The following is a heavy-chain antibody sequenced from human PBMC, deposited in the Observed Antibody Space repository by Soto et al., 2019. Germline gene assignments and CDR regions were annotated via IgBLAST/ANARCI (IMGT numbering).Heavy chain of an antibody. V-gene: IGHV3-30-3*01. J-gene: IGHJ6*01. CDR3: TKVDV. Sequence: GGSLRLSCVGSGFTFISYDLHWVRQAPGKGLEWVGFISFDGSKKHYADSVEGRFTISRDNSKSTMYLEMSSLRPEDTAVYYCTKVDVWGPGTAVTVSS. CDR2: ISFDGSKK. CDR1: GFTFISYD.